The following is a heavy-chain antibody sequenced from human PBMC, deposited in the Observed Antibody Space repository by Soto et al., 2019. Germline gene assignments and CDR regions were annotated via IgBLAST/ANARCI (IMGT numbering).Heavy chain of an antibody. CDR1: GFTFSSYG. V-gene: IGHV3-33*01. D-gene: IGHD3-16*01. Sequence: QVQLVESGGGVVQPGRSLRLSCAASGFTFSSYGMHWVRQAPGKGLEWVAVIWYDGSNKYYADSVKGRFTISRENSKNALYLQMNSRRAEDTAVYYGERVGGSTDYWGQGSLVTVSS. J-gene: IGHJ4*02. CDR3: ERVGGSTDY. CDR2: IWYDGSNK.